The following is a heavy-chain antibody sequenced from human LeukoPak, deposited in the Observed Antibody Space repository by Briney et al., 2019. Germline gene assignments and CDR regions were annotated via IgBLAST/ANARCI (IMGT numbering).Heavy chain of an antibody. CDR3: ARAPYCSSTSCSYLFWFDP. V-gene: IGHV4-31*03. CDR2: IYYSGST. J-gene: IGHJ5*02. Sequence: SETLSLTCTVSGGSISSGGYYWSWIRQPPGKGLEWIGYIYYSGSTYYNPSLKSRVTISVDTSKNQFSLKLSSVTAADTAVYYCARAPYCSSTSCSYLFWFDPWGQGTLVTVSS. D-gene: IGHD2-2*01. CDR1: GGSISSGGYY.